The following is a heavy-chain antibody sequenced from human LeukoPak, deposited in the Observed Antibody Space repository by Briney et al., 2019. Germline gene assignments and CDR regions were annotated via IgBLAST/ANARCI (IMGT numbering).Heavy chain of an antibody. CDR1: GFTFSAYH. J-gene: IGHJ6*02. D-gene: IGHD3-9*01. CDR3: AREVVIFPDYYYYGMDV. CDR2: ISTTGTTI. Sequence: PGGSLRLSCAASGFTFSAYHINWVRQAPGKGLEWISYISTTGTTIHYADSVKGRFAISRDNAKSSLYLQMNSLRAEDTAVYYCAREVVIFPDYYYYGMDVWGQGTTVTVSS. V-gene: IGHV3-48*01.